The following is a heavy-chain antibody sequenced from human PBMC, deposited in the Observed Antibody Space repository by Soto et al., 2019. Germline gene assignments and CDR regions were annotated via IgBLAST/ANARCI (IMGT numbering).Heavy chain of an antibody. J-gene: IGHJ4*02. Sequence: ASVKVSCKASGYTFTGYYMHWVRQAPGQGLEWMGWINPNSGGTNYAQKFQGRVTMTRDTSISTAYMELSRLRSDDTAVYYCARGLEYSSSLGSDYWGQGTLVTVSS. V-gene: IGHV1-2*02. D-gene: IGHD6-6*01. CDR2: INPNSGGT. CDR1: GYTFTGYY. CDR3: ARGLEYSSSLGSDY.